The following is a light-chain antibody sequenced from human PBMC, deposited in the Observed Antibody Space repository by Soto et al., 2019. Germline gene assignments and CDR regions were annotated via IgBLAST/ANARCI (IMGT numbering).Light chain of an antibody. CDR2: GAS. CDR3: QQYGSSPET. V-gene: IGKV3-20*01. Sequence: EIVLTQSPGTLSLSPGERATLSCRASQSVSFTYLAWYQQKPGQPPRLLNYGASSRATGIPDRFSGSGSGTDFTLTISRLEPEDVALYYCQQYGSSPETFGQGTKVEIK. J-gene: IGKJ1*01. CDR1: QSVSFTY.